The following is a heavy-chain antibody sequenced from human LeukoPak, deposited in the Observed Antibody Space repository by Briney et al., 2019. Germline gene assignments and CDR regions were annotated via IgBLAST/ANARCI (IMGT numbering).Heavy chain of an antibody. Sequence: SSVTLSLTCTVSGGSIRSYYWSWIRQPPGKGLEWIAYIYYSGSTNYNPSLKSRVTISVDTSKNQFSLKLSSVTAADTAVYYCARVYYSNSYDYWYFDLWGRGTLVTVSS. CDR2: IYYSGST. CDR3: ARVYYSNSYDYWYFDL. D-gene: IGHD6-13*01. V-gene: IGHV4-59*01. CDR1: GGSIRSYY. J-gene: IGHJ2*01.